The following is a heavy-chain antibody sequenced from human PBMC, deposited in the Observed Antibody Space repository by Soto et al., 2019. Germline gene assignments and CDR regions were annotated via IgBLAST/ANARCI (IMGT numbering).Heavy chain of an antibody. Sequence: QVQLVQSGAAVKKPGSSVKVSCKASGGTFSSYAISWVRQAPGQGLEWMGGIIPIFGTANYAQKFQGRVTITADESTSTAYMELSSLRSEDTAVDYWRVVVDSDAFDIWGQGTMVTVSS. V-gene: IGHV1-69*01. D-gene: IGHD2-15*01. CDR2: IIPIFGTA. CDR3: RVVVDSDAFDI. J-gene: IGHJ3*02. CDR1: GGTFSSYA.